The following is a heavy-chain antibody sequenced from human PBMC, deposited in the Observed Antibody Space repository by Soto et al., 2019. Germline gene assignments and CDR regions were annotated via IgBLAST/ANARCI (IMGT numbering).Heavy chain of an antibody. Sequence: EVHLVESGGGLVKSGESLRLSCAASGFTFNAFSMNWVRQTPGKGLEWIAHIGGGGVPTYYADSGKGRFTISRDKGKNFLYLQMNSLKGEDSGVYYCTRASSYAFDYWGQGALGTVSS. CDR2: IGGGGVPT. V-gene: IGHV3-48*01. J-gene: IGHJ4*02. CDR1: GFTFNAFS. CDR3: TRASSYAFDY. D-gene: IGHD2-2*01.